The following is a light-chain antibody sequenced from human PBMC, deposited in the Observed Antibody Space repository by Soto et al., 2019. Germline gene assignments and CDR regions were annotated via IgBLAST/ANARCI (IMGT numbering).Light chain of an antibody. CDR2: DAS. Sequence: DIVMTQSPAALSVSPGARATLSCRASQSVNNNLAWYQQKPSQAPRLLIYDASNRATGIPARFSGSGSGTDFTLTISSLEPEDFAVYYGQQRSNWPPWTFGQGTKVDIK. V-gene: IGKV3-11*01. CDR3: QQRSNWPPWT. CDR1: QSVNNN. J-gene: IGKJ1*01.